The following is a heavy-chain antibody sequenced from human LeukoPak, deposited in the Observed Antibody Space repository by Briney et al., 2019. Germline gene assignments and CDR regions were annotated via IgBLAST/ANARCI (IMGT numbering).Heavy chain of an antibody. CDR2: MNPNSGNT. J-gene: IGHJ4*02. CDR3: AGGALWV. V-gene: IGHV1-8*03. CDR1: GYTSTSHD. D-gene: IGHD1-26*01. Sequence: ASVKVSCKASGYTSTSHDINWVRQATGQGLEWMGWMNPNSGNTGYAQKFQGRDTFTRNTSISTAYMELSSLRSEDTAVYYCAGGALWVWGQGTLVTVSS.